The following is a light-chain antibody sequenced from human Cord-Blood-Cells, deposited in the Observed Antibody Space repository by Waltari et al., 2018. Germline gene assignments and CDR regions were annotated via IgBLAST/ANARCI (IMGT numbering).Light chain of an antibody. J-gene: IGLJ2*01. CDR1: SSDVGRYNL. CDR3: CSYAGSSTDVV. Sequence: QSALTQPASVSGSPGQSLTISCTGTSSDVGRYNLVSRYQQHPGKAPKLMIYEGSKRPSGVSNRFSGSKSGNTASLTISGLQAEDEADYYCCSYAGSSTDVVFGGGTKLTVL. V-gene: IGLV2-23*01. CDR2: EGS.